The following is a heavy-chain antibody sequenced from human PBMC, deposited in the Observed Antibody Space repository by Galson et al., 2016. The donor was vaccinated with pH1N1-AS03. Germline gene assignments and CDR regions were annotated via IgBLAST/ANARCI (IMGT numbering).Heavy chain of an antibody. J-gene: IGHJ3*02. CDR3: ARIKGGGNSDGFDI. CDR1: GFTFRSYW. CDR2: IKQDGSEN. D-gene: IGHD4-23*01. V-gene: IGHV3-7*01. Sequence: LRLSCAASGFTFRSYWMTWVRQAPGKGLEWVANIKQDGSENYSLDSVKGRFTISRDNVENSVYLQLNSLKVEDTAMYYCARIKGGGNSDGFDIWGLGTKVIVSS.